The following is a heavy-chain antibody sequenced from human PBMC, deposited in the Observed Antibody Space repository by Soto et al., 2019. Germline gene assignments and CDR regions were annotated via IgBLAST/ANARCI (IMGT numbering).Heavy chain of an antibody. V-gene: IGHV3-30-3*01. CDR3: ARGPTEDRYIAVAGTGVGGLYFLY. CDR1: GFTFSSYA. J-gene: IGHJ4*02. D-gene: IGHD6-19*01. Sequence: QVQLVESGGGVVQPGRSLRLSCAASGFTFSSYAMHWVRQAPGKGLEWVAVISYDGSNKYYADSVKGRFTISRDNSKNTLYLQMNSLRAEDTAVYYCARGPTEDRYIAVAGTGVGGLYFLYWGQGTLVTVSS. CDR2: ISYDGSNK.